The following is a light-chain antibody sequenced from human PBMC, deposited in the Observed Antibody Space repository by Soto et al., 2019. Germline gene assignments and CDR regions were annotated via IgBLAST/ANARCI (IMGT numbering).Light chain of an antibody. Sequence: EIVLTQSPATLSLSPWERATLSCRASQSVSSNLAWYQQKPGQAPRLLIFEASTRATGVPARFSGSGSGTDFTLTISRLEPEDFAVYYCQQYGSSEITFGQGTRLEIK. CDR1: QSVSSN. CDR2: EAS. CDR3: QQYGSSEIT. V-gene: IGKV3-20*01. J-gene: IGKJ5*01.